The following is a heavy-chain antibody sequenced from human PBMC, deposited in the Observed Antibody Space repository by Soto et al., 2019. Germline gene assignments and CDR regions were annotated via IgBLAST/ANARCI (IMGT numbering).Heavy chain of an antibody. CDR1: GFTFSTYA. CDR3: AKDGGGGFIAGFDY. V-gene: IGHV3-23*01. J-gene: IGHJ4*02. D-gene: IGHD3-16*01. Sequence: EVQMLESGGGLIQPGGSLRLSCAASGFTFSTYAMSCVRQAPGKGLEWVSAIRGRGDTTYYADSVKGRFTIYRDNSKNTLYLQMNSLRAEDTALYYCAKDGGGGFIAGFDYWGQGTLVTVSS. CDR2: IRGRGDTT.